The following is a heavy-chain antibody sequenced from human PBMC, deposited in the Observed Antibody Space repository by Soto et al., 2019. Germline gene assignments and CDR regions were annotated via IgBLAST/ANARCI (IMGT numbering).Heavy chain of an antibody. CDR1: RLTFSRST. J-gene: IGHJ3*01. V-gene: IGHV3-73*01. D-gene: IGHD1-26*01. CDR3: TREWEFQLLKHKNAYEV. CDR2: IRSKANSYAT. Sequence: GSLILSGAASRLTFSRSTMHWVRQASGKGLEWVGRIRSKANSYATAYAASVKVRFTISRDDSKNTAYLQMNSLKTEDTAGDFCTREWEFQLLKHKNAYEVW.